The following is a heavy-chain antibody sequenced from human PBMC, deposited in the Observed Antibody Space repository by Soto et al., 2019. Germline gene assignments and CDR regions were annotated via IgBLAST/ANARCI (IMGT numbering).Heavy chain of an antibody. Sequence: GGSLRLSCAASGFIFSNFGMHWVRQAPGKGLEWVAVIWYDGSNEYYADSVKGRFTISKDNSKNTLYLQMNSLRAEDTAVYYCARDDIPGRAVATYGMDVWGQGTTVTVSS. J-gene: IGHJ6*02. V-gene: IGHV3-33*01. D-gene: IGHD6-19*01. CDR3: ARDDIPGRAVATYGMDV. CDR1: GFIFSNFG. CDR2: IWYDGSNE.